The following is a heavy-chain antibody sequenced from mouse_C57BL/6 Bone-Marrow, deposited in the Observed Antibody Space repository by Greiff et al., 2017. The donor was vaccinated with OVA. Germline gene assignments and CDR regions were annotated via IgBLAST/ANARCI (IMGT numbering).Heavy chain of an antibody. CDR3: ASGLAAY. V-gene: IGHV1-82*01. CDR2: IYPGDGDT. Sequence: QVQLQQSGPELVKPGASVKISCKASGYAFSSSWMNWVKQRPGKGLEWIGRIYPGDGDTNYNGKFKGKATLTADKSSSTAYMQLSSLTSEYSAVSFCASGLAAYWVQGTTLTVSS. J-gene: IGHJ2*01. D-gene: IGHD3-3*01. CDR1: GYAFSSSW.